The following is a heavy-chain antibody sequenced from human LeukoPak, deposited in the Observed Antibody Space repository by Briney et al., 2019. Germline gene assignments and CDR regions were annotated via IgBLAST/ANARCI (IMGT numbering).Heavy chain of an antibody. CDR3: ARVGSLRYFDRSYYFDY. J-gene: IGHJ4*02. V-gene: IGHV3-48*03. CDR2: ISSGSTI. Sequence: GGSLRLSCAASGFTFSSYEMNWVRQAPGKGLEWVSYISSGSTIYYADSVKGRFTISRDNAKNSLYLQMNSLRAEDTAVYYCARVGSLRYFDRSYYFDYWGQGTLVTVSS. D-gene: IGHD3-9*01. CDR1: GFTFSSYE.